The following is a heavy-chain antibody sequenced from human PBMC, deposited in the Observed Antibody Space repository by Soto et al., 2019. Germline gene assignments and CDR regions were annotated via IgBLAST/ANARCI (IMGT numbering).Heavy chain of an antibody. Sequence: QVQLVQSGAEVKKPGASVKVSCKASGYTFTSYDINWVRQATGQGLEWIGWMNPNSGNTGYAQKFQGRGNITRNTSISTAYMELSSLRSEDTAGYYCAREVSGWFDPWGQGTLVTVSS. CDR3: AREVSGWFDP. CDR1: GYTFTSYD. D-gene: IGHD1-20*01. V-gene: IGHV1-8*01. J-gene: IGHJ5*02. CDR2: MNPNSGNT.